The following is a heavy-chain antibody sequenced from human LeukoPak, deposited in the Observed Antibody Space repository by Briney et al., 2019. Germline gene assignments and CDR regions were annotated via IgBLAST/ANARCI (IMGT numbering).Heavy chain of an antibody. CDR3: ARNRNY. J-gene: IGHJ4*02. V-gene: IGHV4-39*07. D-gene: IGHD1-14*01. Sequence: SETLSLTCSVSGGSISNSNYYWGWIRLPPGKGMEWIGTIYYSGSTNYNPSLKSRVTISVDTSKNQFSLKLSSVTAADTAVYYCARNRNYWGQGTLVTVSS. CDR1: GGSISNSNYY. CDR2: IYYSGST.